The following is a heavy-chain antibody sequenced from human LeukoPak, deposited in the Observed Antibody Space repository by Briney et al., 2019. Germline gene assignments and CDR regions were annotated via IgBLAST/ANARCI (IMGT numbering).Heavy chain of an antibody. J-gene: IGHJ6*04. V-gene: IGHV1-2*04. CDR2: INPNSGGT. Sequence: ASVKVSCKASGYTFTGYYMHWVRQAPGQGLEWMGWINPNSGGTNYAQKFQGWVTMTRDTSISTAYMELSRPRSDDTAVYYCARDRGSPDRTTGRSYGMDVWGKGTTVTVSS. CDR1: GYTFTGYY. D-gene: IGHD1-1*01. CDR3: ARDRGSPDRTTGRSYGMDV.